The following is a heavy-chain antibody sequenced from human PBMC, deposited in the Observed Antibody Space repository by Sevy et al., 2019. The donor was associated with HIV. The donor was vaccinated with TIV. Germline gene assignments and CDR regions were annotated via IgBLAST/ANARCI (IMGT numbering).Heavy chain of an antibody. Sequence: GGSLRLSCVASGFTFSTYDMHWVRQAPGKGLEWVAIISYDGSYRYYADSVRGRFSMSRDNSKNTMYLRMNGLSIEDTAVYYCAKNRPPGGSFFSRHGMDVWGRGTTVTVSS. V-gene: IGHV3-30*18. CDR2: ISYDGSYR. J-gene: IGHJ6*02. D-gene: IGHD3-16*01. CDR3: AKNRPPGGSFFSRHGMDV. CDR1: GFTFSTYD.